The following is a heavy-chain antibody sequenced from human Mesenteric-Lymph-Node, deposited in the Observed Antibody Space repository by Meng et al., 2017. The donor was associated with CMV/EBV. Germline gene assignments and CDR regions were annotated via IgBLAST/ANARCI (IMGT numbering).Heavy chain of an antibody. CDR2: INHSGST. Sequence: LSLTCAVYGGSFSGYYWSWIRQPPGKGLEWIGEINHSGSTNYNPSLKSRVTISVDTSKNQFSLKLSSVTAADTAVYYCARSSAKTFDYWGQGTLVTVSS. J-gene: IGHJ4*02. CDR3: ARSSAKTFDY. V-gene: IGHV4-34*01. D-gene: IGHD2-15*01. CDR1: GGSFSGYY.